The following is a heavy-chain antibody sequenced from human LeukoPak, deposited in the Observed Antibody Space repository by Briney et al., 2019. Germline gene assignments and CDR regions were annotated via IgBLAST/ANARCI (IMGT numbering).Heavy chain of an antibody. CDR3: ARNKVVVAATRTVFDY. J-gene: IGHJ4*02. V-gene: IGHV3-66*01. CDR2: IYSGGST. Sequence: GGSLRLPCAASEFTVSSNYMSWVRQAPGKGLEWVSVIYSGGSTYYADSVKGRCTISRDNSKNTLYLQMNSLRAEDTAVYYCARNKVVVAATRTVFDYWGQGTLVTVSS. D-gene: IGHD2-15*01. CDR1: EFTVSSNY.